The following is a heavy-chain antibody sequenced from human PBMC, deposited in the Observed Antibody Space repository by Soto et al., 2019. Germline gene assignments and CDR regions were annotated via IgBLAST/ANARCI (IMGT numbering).Heavy chain of an antibody. Sequence: SETLSLTCTVSGGSISSGSYYWSWIRQPPGKGLEWIGYIHYSGSTKYNPSLKSRVTISADTSKNQFSLKLTSVTAADTAVYYCARDAPLRWAGCFDPWGQGTLVTVSS. CDR1: GGSISSGSYY. V-gene: IGHV4-61*01. D-gene: IGHD4-17*01. CDR2: IHYSGST. J-gene: IGHJ5*02. CDR3: ARDAPLRWAGCFDP.